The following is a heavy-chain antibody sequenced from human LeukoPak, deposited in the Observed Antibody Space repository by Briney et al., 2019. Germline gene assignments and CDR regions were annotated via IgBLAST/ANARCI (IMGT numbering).Heavy chain of an antibody. CDR2: IYYGGST. D-gene: IGHD3-22*01. V-gene: IGHV4-31*03. Sequence: PSQTLSLTCTVSGGSISSGGYYWSWIRQHPGKGLEWIVYIYYGGSTYYNPSLKSRVTISVDTSKNQFSLKLSSVTAADTAVYYCARGGDYYDSSGPLPDWYFDLWGRSTLVTVSS. CDR3: ARGGDYYDSSGPLPDWYFDL. J-gene: IGHJ2*01. CDR1: GGSISSGGYY.